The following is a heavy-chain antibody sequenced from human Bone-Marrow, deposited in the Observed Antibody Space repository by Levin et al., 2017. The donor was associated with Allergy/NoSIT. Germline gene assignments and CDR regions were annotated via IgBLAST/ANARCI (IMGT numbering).Heavy chain of an antibody. CDR1: GFIFSKDW. J-gene: IGHJ3*02. D-gene: IGHD1-1*01. CDR2: IRSRADGGTT. Sequence: GGSLRLSCAASGFIFSKDWMSWVRQAPGKGLEWVGRIRSRADGGTTDYAAPVKGRFTISRDDSKNTLYLQMNSLKTEDTAVYYCAAFNSKDAFYIWGQGTLVTVSS. V-gene: IGHV3-15*01. CDR3: AAFNSKDAFYI.